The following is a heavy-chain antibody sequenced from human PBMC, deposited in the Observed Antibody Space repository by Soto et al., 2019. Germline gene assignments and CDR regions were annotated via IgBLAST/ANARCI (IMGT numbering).Heavy chain of an antibody. J-gene: IGHJ4*02. CDR3: AKPWDIVVVPAAGY. CDR2: ISGSGGST. V-gene: IGHV3-23*01. Sequence: EVQLLESGGGLVQPGGSLRLSCAASGFTFSSYAMSWVRQAPGKGLEWVSAISGSGGSTYYADSVKGRFTISRDNSKNTLYLQMNSLRAEDTAVYYWAKPWDIVVVPAAGYWGQGTLVSVSS. CDR1: GFTFSSYA. D-gene: IGHD2-2*01.